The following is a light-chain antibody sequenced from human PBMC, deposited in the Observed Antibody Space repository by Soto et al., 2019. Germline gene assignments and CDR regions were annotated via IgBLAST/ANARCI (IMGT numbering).Light chain of an antibody. V-gene: IGLV8-61*01. J-gene: IGLJ3*02. Sequence: QTVVTQEPSFSVSPGGTVTLTCGLSYGSVSSSYYPTWYQQTPGQPPRTLIYNTNIRSSGFPDHFSGSILGHKAALTITGDQADDEAGYYCVLYMAGAIWVFRGGTKVTVL. CDR3: VLYMAGAIWV. CDR1: YGSVSSSYY. CDR2: NTN.